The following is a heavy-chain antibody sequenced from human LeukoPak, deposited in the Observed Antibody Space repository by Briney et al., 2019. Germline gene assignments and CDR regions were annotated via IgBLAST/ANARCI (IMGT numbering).Heavy chain of an antibody. CDR2: ISSSTI. CDR3: AREDIVYYDSSGYYDYFDY. J-gene: IGHJ4*02. V-gene: IGHV3-48*02. D-gene: IGHD3-22*01. CDR1: GFTFSSYS. Sequence: PGGSLRLSCAASGFTFSSYSMNWVRQAPGKGLEWVSYISSSTIYYADSVKGRFTISRDNAKNSLYLQMNSLRDEDTAVYYCAREDIVYYDSSGYYDYFDYWGQGTLVTVSS.